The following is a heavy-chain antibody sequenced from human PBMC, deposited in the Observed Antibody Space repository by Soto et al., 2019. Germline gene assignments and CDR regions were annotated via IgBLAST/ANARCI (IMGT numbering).Heavy chain of an antibody. CDR3: AKDIAVAGYYYYGMDV. D-gene: IGHD6-19*01. J-gene: IGHJ6*02. Sequence: GGSLRLSCAASGFTFDDYTMHWVRQAPGKGLEWVSLISWDGGSTYYADSVKGRFTISRDNSKNSLYLQMNSLRTEDTALYYCAKDIAVAGYYYYGMDVWGQGTTVTVSS. CDR1: GFTFDDYT. V-gene: IGHV3-43*01. CDR2: ISWDGGST.